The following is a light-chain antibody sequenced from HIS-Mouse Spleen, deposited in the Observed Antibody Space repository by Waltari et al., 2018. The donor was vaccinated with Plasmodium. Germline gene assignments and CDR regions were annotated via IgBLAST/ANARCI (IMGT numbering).Light chain of an antibody. CDR1: QCISSY. CDR2: AAS. V-gene: IGKV1D-8*02. CDR3: QQYYSFPYT. Sequence: AIWMTQSPSLLSASTGDRVTISCRMSQCISSYLAWYQQKPGKAPGLLIYAASTVPSGVPSRISGSGAGTDFTLTISCLQSEDFATYYCQQYYSFPYTFGQGTKLEIK. J-gene: IGKJ2*01.